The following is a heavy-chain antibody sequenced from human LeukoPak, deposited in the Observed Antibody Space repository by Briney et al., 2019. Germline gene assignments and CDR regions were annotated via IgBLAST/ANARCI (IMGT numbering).Heavy chain of an antibody. V-gene: IGHV1-3*01. J-gene: IGHJ6*02. CDR3: ARRYCSSTSCYSVLYYGMDV. CDR2: INAGNGNT. D-gene: IGHD2-2*01. Sequence: ASVKVSCKASGYTFTSYAMHWVRQAPGRRLEWMGWINAGNGNTKYSQKFQGRVTITRDTSASTAYMELSSLRSEDTAVYYCARRYCSSTSCYSVLYYGMDVWGQGTTVTVSS. CDR1: GYTFTSYA.